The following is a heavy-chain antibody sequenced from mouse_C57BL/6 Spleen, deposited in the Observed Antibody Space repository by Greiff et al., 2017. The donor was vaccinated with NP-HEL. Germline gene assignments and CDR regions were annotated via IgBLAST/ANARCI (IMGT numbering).Heavy chain of an antibody. CDR3: TGGYYSFAY. J-gene: IGHJ3*01. D-gene: IGHD2-3*01. Sequence: VQLQQSGAELVRPGASVKLSCTASGFNIKDDYMHWVKQRPEQGLEWIGWIDPENGDTEYASKFQGKATITADTSSNTAYLQLSRLTSEDTAVYYCTGGYYSFAYWGQGTLVTVSA. CDR2: IDPENGDT. V-gene: IGHV14-4*01. CDR1: GFNIKDDY.